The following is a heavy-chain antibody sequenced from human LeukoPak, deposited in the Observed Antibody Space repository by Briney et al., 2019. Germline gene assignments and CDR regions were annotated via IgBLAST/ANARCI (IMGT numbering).Heavy chain of an antibody. CDR2: IYTSGST. Sequence: PSETLSLTCTVSGGSISSYYWSWIRQPAGKGLEWIGRIYTSGSTNYNPSLKSRVTISVDKSKNQFSLKLSSVTAADTAVYYCARDGVIAVAGSRGGHYFDYWGQGTLVTVSS. CDR3: ARDGVIAVAGSRGGHYFDY. V-gene: IGHV4-4*07. D-gene: IGHD6-19*01. J-gene: IGHJ4*02. CDR1: GGSISSYY.